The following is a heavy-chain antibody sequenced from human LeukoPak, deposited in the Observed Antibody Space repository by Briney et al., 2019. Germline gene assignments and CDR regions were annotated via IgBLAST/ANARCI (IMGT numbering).Heavy chain of an antibody. Sequence: GGSLRHSCAASGFTFSNAWMSWVRQAPGKGLEWVGRIKSKTDGGTTDYAAPVKGRFTISRDDSKNTLYLQMNSLKTEDTAVYYCTTDPFEQGFDYWGQGTLVTVSS. CDR3: TTDPFEQGFDY. D-gene: IGHD1/OR15-1a*01. J-gene: IGHJ4*02. CDR1: GFTFSNAW. V-gene: IGHV3-15*01. CDR2: IKSKTDGGTT.